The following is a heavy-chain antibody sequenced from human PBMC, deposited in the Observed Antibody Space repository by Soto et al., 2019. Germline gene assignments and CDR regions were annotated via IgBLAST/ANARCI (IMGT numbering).Heavy chain of an antibody. V-gene: IGHV4-34*01. CDR1: GQSFSGHS. CDR3: ARGSGIVALPGELEDVNYDY. Sequence: QVQLQQWGAGLVKPSETLSLSCAVYGQSFSGHSWAWIRQPPGKGLEWIGEINESGSTYYNPSLKSRVTISTDTSKNQFSLKLRSVSAADTAAYFCARGSGIVALPGELEDVNYDYLVQGTLVNVSS. CDR2: INESGST. J-gene: IGHJ4*02. D-gene: IGHD1-1*01.